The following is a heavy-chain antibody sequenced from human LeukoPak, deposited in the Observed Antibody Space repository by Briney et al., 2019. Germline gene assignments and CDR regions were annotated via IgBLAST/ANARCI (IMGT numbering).Heavy chain of an antibody. J-gene: IGHJ4*02. CDR3: AKDWYYRLDM. D-gene: IGHD3-10*01. CDR2: ITSDGKNT. V-gene: IGHV3-74*01. Sequence: QSGGSLRLSCAASGFTVSSNYMSWVRQAPGKGLVWVSRITSDGKNTVYADSVKGRFTISRDNARNTVDLQMTSLRPEDSAVYFCAKDWYYRLDMWGQGALVTVSS. CDR1: GFTVSSNY.